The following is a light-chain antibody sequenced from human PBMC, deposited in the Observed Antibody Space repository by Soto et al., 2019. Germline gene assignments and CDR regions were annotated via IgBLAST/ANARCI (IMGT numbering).Light chain of an antibody. CDR2: DAS. CDR1: LSVSVY. Sequence: VVLTQSPATLSLSPGERATLSCRTSLSVSVYLDWYQQKPGQAPRLLISDASNRATGIPARFSGSGSGTDFTLTISSLEPEDFALYYCQQYGDSRQVTFGGGTKVEIK. J-gene: IGKJ4*01. CDR3: QQYGDSRQVT. V-gene: IGKV3-11*01.